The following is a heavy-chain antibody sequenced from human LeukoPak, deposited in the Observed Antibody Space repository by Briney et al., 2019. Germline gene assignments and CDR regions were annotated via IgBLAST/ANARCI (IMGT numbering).Heavy chain of an antibody. CDR2: IWYDGSYT. CDR3: ARDDCSTTSCLDH. D-gene: IGHD2-2*01. Sequence: GTSLRLSCTASGFTFSNYGMHWVRQAPGKGLEWVAVIWYDGSYTYYAESVKGRFTISRDDSKNTLYLQMNSLRAEDTSPYYCARDDCSTTSCLDHWGQGTLVSVSS. J-gene: IGHJ4*02. V-gene: IGHV3-33*01. CDR1: GFTFSNYG.